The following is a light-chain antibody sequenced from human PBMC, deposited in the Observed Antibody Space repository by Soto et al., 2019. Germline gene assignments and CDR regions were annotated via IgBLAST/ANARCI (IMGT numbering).Light chain of an antibody. CDR3: SAWDDSLSAYV. CDR1: SSNIGSDF. CDR2: HNY. V-gene: IGLV1-47*01. Sequence: QSVLTQPPSASGTPGQRVTISCSGSSSNIGSDFVYWYQQLPVTAPKLLIYHNYQRPSGVPDRFSGSKSGTSGSLAISDLRYEDEADYYCSAWDDSLSAYVFGAGTKLTVL. J-gene: IGLJ1*01.